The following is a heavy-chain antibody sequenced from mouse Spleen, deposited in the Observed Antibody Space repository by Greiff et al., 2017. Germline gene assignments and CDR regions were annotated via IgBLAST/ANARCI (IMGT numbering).Heavy chain of an antibody. D-gene: IGHD1-1*02. J-gene: IGHJ2*01. CDR3: TRDRYGPFDY. CDR2: INYDGSST. Sequence: EVQVVESEGGLVQPGSSVKLSCTASGFTFSDYYMAWVRQVPEKGLEWVANINYDGSSTYYLDSLKSRFIISKDNAKNILYLQLSSLRSEDTATYYFTRDRYGPFDYWGQGTTLAVSS. V-gene: IGHV5-16*01. CDR1: GFTFSDYY.